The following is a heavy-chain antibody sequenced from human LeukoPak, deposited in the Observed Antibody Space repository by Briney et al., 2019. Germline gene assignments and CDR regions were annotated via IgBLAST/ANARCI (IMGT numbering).Heavy chain of an antibody. CDR1: GFTFSSYG. D-gene: IGHD6-13*01. CDR3: AKDIGTGGTGWYFDL. J-gene: IGHJ2*01. V-gene: IGHV3-7*03. Sequence: GGSLRLSCAASGFTFSSYGMHWVRQAPGKGLEWVANIKEDGSEKYYVDSVKGRFTISRDNAKNSLYLQMNSLRAEDTALYYCAKDIGTGGTGWYFDLWGRGTLVTVSS. CDR2: IKEDGSEK.